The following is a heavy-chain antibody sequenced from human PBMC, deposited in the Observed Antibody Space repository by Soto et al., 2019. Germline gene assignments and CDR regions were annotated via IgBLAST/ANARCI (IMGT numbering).Heavy chain of an antibody. J-gene: IGHJ4*02. CDR3: ATGGGSWHY. V-gene: IGHV3-7*01. CDR2: IKQDGSEK. D-gene: IGHD6-13*01. Sequence: EVQLEESGGGLVQPGGSLRLSCAASGLTFDSYWMSWVRQAPGKGLEWVANIKQDGSEKNVVDSVKGRFTISRDNAKNSLYLQMNSLRAEDTAMYYCATGGGSWHYWGQGTLVTVSS. CDR1: GLTFDSYW.